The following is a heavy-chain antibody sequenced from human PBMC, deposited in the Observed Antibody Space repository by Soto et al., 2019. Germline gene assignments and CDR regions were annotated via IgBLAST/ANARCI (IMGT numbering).Heavy chain of an antibody. D-gene: IGHD6-13*01. CDR2: ISSSSSTI. J-gene: IGHJ3*02. Sequence: PGGSLRLSCAASGFTFSTFSMNWVRQAPGKGLEWISYISSSSSTIYYADSVEGRFTISRDNAKKSVCLQMNSLRDEDTAVYYCARLVAAAGRAFDIWGQGTMVTVSS. CDR1: GFTFSTFS. V-gene: IGHV3-48*02. CDR3: ARLVAAAGRAFDI.